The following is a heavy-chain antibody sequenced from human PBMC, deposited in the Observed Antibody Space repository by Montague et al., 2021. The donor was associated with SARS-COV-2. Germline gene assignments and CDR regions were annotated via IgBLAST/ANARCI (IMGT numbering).Heavy chain of an antibody. CDR1: GFSLSTSGMC. V-gene: IGHV4-31*03. J-gene: IGHJ3*02. CDR3: ARGMYGLTETTDAFDI. CDR2: IYSSGTT. Sequence: LVKPTQTLTLTCSFSGFSLSTSGMCVSWIRQHPGKGLEWIGYIYSSGTTYYNPSLRSRVTISVDTSKKQFSLKLSPVTAADTAVYYCARGMYGLTETTDAFDIWGQGTMVSVSS. D-gene: IGHD1-14*01.